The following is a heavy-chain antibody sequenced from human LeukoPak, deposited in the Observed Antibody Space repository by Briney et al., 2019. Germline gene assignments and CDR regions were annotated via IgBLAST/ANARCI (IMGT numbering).Heavy chain of an antibody. CDR2: ISGSGGST. D-gene: IGHD2-2*01. CDR3: ARKYQLLYYYYYMDV. CDR1: GFTFSSYA. J-gene: IGHJ6*03. V-gene: IGHV3-23*01. Sequence: GGSLRLSCAASGFTFSSYAMSWVRQAPGKGLEWVSAISGSGGSTYYADSVKGRFTISRDNSKNTLYLQMNSLRAEDTAVYYCARKYQLLYYYYYMDVWGKGTTVTVSS.